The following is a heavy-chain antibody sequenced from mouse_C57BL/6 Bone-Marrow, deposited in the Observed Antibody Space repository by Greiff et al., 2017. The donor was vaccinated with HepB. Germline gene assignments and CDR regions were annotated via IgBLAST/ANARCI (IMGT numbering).Heavy chain of an antibody. D-gene: IGHD1-1*01. CDR1: GFTFSDYG. CDR3: ARQMTYGSSYWYFDV. J-gene: IGHJ1*03. Sequence: EVKLMESGGGLVQPGGSLKLSCAASGFTFSDYGMAWVRQAPRKGPEWVAFISNLAYSIYYADTVTGRFTISRENAKNTLYLEMSSLRSEDTAMYYCARQMTYGSSYWYFDVWGTGTTVTVSS. CDR2: ISNLAYSI. V-gene: IGHV5-15*01.